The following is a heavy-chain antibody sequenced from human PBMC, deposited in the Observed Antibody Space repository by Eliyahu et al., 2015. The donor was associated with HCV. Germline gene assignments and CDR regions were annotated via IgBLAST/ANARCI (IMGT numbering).Heavy chain of an antibody. CDR2: ISYSGST. J-gene: IGHJ6*02. CDR3: ARLSYSSSSQFYGMDV. D-gene: IGHD6-6*01. V-gene: IGHV4-39*01. CDR1: GGXISSXNXY. Sequence: QLQLQESGPGLVKASETLSLTCTVSGGXISSXNXYWGWIRQPPGKGLEWIGSISYSGSTYYNPSLKSRVTISVDTSKNQFSLKLSSVTAAVTAADTGMYYCARLSYSSSSQFYGMDVWGQGTTVTVSS.